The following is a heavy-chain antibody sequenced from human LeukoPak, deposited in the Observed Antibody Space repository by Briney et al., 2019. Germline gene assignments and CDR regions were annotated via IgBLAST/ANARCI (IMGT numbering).Heavy chain of an antibody. Sequence: PGGSLRLSCAASGFTFGEHFMTWIRQAPGKGLEYISFITSSGTTTYYADSLKGRFTISRDNAKNSLYLQMDSLRAEDTAVYYCVRRDEGDTTVLRGGYFDYWGQGTLVTVSS. D-gene: IGHD4-17*01. CDR3: VRRDEGDTTVLRGGYFDY. CDR1: GFTFGEHF. V-gene: IGHV3-11*04. CDR2: ITSSGTTT. J-gene: IGHJ4*02.